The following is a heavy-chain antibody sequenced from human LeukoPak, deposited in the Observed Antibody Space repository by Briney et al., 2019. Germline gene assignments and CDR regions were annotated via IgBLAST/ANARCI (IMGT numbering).Heavy chain of an antibody. CDR3: AKWGDYDVLTGYYDPDY. V-gene: IGHV3-23*01. CDR1: GFTFSNYA. J-gene: IGHJ4*02. D-gene: IGHD3-9*01. Sequence: GASLRLSCAASGFTFSNYAMSWARQAPGKGLEWVSAITGSGGSTYYADSVKGRFTISRDNSKNTLYLQMNSLRAEDTAVYYCAKWGDYDVLTGYYDPDYWGQGTLVTVSS. CDR2: ITGSGGST.